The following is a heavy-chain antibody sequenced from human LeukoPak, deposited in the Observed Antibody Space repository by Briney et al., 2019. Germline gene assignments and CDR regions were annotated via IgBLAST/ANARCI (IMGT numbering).Heavy chain of an antibody. CDR3: ARGRYSGTTYYFDY. J-gene: IGHJ4*02. CDR2: ISSSSNTI. Sequence: GGSLRLSCAASEFTFSSYSMNWVRQAPGKGLEWLSYISSSSNTIYYADSVKGRFTISRDNAKNSLYLQMNSLRAEDTAMYYCARGRYSGTTYYFDYWGQGTLVTVSS. D-gene: IGHD5-12*01. V-gene: IGHV3-48*01. CDR1: EFTFSSYS.